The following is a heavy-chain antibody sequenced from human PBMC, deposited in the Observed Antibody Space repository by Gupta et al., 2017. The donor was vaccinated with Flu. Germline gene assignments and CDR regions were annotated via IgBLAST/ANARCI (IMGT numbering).Heavy chain of an antibody. D-gene: IGHD2-2*02. V-gene: IGHV1-2*06. CDR3: AREKHCSTASCYRWFDP. J-gene: IGHJ5*02. Sequence: QVKLVQSGAEVKKPGASVRVSCKTSAYTFTSYYIHWVRQAPGQGLEWVGRINPHSGTTNYEQKFQGRVTVSMDTSISTAFMDLSSLTSDDTAVYYCAREKHCSTASCYRWFDPWGQGTLVTVSS. CDR2: INPHSGTT. CDR1: AYTFTSYY.